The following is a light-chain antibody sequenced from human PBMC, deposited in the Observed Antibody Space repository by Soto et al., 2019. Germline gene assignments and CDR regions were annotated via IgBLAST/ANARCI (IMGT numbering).Light chain of an antibody. J-gene: IGLJ2*01. Sequence: QSVLTQPPSASGTPGQRVTISCSGGSSNIGSETINWYQQFPGTAPKLLIYSNNQRPSGVPDRFSGSKSGSSASLAISGLQSEDEADYYCAAWHDSLNGVLFGGGTKVTVL. CDR3: AAWHDSLNGVL. V-gene: IGLV1-44*01. CDR1: SSNIGSET. CDR2: SNN.